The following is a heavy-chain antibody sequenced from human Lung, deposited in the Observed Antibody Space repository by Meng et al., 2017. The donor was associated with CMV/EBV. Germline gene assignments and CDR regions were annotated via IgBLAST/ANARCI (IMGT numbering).Heavy chain of an antibody. J-gene: IGHJ1*01. CDR1: GYTFTGYF. CDR2: INPNSGGT. V-gene: IGHV1-2*02. Sequence: ASXXVSXKASGYTFTGYFMHWVRQAPGQGLEWMGWINPNSGGTNYAQKFQGRVIMTWDTSISSAYMQLSRLTSNDTAVFYCARGGLSTALPEAPSSSSIDHXGQGXLVTSSS. CDR3: ARGGLSTALPEAPSSSSIDH. D-gene: IGHD2/OR15-2a*01.